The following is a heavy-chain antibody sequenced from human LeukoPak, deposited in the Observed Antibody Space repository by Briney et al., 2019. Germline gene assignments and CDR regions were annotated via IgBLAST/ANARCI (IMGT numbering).Heavy chain of an antibody. V-gene: IGHV3-53*01. CDR2: FYSGGST. Sequence: GGSLRLSCAASGFTVSSNYMSWVRQAPGKGLEWVSVFYSGGSTYYAESVKGRFTIPRDNSKNTLYLQMNSLRAEDTAVYYCARYYDSSGYTPGAFDIWGQGTMVTVSS. J-gene: IGHJ3*02. D-gene: IGHD3-22*01. CDR1: GFTVSSNY. CDR3: ARYYDSSGYTPGAFDI.